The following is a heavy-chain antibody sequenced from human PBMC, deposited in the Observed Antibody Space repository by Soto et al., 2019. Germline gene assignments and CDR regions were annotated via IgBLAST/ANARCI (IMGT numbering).Heavy chain of an antibody. CDR2: INPSGGST. CDR1: GYTFTSYY. D-gene: IGHD6-13*01. Sequence: ASVKVSCKASGYTFTSYYMHWVRQAPGQGLEWMGIINPSGGSTSYAQKFQGWVTMTRDTSISTAYMELSRLRSDDTAVYYCARDHSSSWYRLQDYYYYAMDVWGPGTTVNVAS. CDR3: ARDHSSSWYRLQDYYYYAMDV. J-gene: IGHJ6*02. V-gene: IGHV1-46*01.